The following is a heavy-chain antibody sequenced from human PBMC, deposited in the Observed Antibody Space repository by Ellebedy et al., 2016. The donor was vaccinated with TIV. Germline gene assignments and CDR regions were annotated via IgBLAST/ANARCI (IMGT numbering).Heavy chain of an antibody. CDR2: INPNSGGT. CDR3: ARVGGAVAGSLNY. V-gene: IGHV1-2*02. CDR1: GYTFTGYY. J-gene: IGHJ4*02. D-gene: IGHD6-19*01. Sequence: ASVKVSXKASGYTFTGYYMHWVRQAPGQGLEWMGWINPNSGGTNYAQKFQGRVTMTRDTSISTAYMELSRLRSDDTAVYYCARVGGAVAGSLNYWGQGTLVTVSS.